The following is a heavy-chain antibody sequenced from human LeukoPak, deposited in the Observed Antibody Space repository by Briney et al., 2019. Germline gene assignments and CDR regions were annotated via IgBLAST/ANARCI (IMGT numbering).Heavy chain of an antibody. V-gene: IGHV5-51*01. Sequence: GESLKISCKGSGYSSTSYWIGWVRQMPGKGLEWMGIIYPGDSDTRYSPSFQGQVTISADKSISTAYLQWSSLKASDTAMYYCARHPFYSNYYYGMDVWGQGTTVTVSS. CDR1: GYSSTSYW. CDR2: IYPGDSDT. D-gene: IGHD4-4*01. CDR3: ARHPFYSNYYYGMDV. J-gene: IGHJ6*02.